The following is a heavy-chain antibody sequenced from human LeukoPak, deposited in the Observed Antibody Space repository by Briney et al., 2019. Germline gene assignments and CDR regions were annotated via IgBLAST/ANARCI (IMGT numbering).Heavy chain of an antibody. CDR1: GGSFSGYY. J-gene: IGHJ3*02. V-gene: IGHV4-34*01. CDR3: ARVARTLYYSLHDPSFAFDI. CDR2: INHIGST. D-gene: IGHD3-10*01. Sequence: SETLSLTCAVYGGSFSGYYWSWIRHPPGKGLEWIGEINHIGSTNYNPSLKSRVTISVDTSKNQFSLKLSSVTAADTAVYYCARVARTLYYSLHDPSFAFDIWGQGTMVTVSS.